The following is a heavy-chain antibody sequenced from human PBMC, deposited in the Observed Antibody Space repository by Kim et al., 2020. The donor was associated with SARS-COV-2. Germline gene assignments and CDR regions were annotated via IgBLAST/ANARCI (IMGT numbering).Heavy chain of an antibody. CDR2: ISWNSGSI. CDR1: GFTFDDYA. CDR3: AKEKIYSSSFDY. Sequence: GGSLRLSCAASGFTFDDYAMHWVRQAPGKGLEWVSGISWNSGSIGYADSVKGRFTISRDNAKNSLYLQMNSLRAEDTALYYCAKEKIYSSSFDYWGQGTLVTVSS. D-gene: IGHD6-6*01. V-gene: IGHV3-9*01. J-gene: IGHJ4*02.